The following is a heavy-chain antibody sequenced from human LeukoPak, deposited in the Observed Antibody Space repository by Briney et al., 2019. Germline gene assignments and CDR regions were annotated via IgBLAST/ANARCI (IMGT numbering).Heavy chain of an antibody. J-gene: IGHJ6*03. Sequence: KPSETLSLTYTVSGGSISSYSWSWVRQPPGMGLEWIGYVHYSGSPNYNPSLKRRVTMSVDTSKNKFSLELSSVTAADTAVYYCARGQRGQQLVPFSRVYYYYYYMDVWGKGTTVTVSS. CDR2: VHYSGSP. D-gene: IGHD6-13*01. CDR3: ARGQRGQQLVPFSRVYYYYYYMDV. CDR1: GGSISSYS. V-gene: IGHV4-59*01.